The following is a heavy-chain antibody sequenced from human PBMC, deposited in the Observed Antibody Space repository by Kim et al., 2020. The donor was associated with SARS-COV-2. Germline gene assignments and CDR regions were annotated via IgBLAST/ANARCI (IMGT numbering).Heavy chain of an antibody. D-gene: IGHD4-4*01. CDR1: GFTFSSYS. Sequence: GGSLRLSCAASGFTFSSYSMNWVRQAPGKGLEWVSSISSSSSYIYYADSVKGRFTISRDNAKNSLYLQMNSLRAEDTAVYYCARAPGGDDYSKTYYYYYYMDVWGKGTTVTVSS. CDR3: ARAPGGDDYSKTYYYYYYMDV. CDR2: ISSSSSYI. V-gene: IGHV3-21*01. J-gene: IGHJ6*03.